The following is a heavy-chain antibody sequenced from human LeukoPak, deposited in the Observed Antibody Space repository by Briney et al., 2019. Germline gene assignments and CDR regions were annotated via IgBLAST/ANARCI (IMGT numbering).Heavy chain of an antibody. CDR3: ARVGAWELQRVFEY. CDR2: IHKAGSES. V-gene: IGHV3-7*01. J-gene: IGHJ4*02. CDR1: GFTFTNYW. Sequence: PGGSLTLPCAASGFTFTNYWMPWVRQVPGKGLEWVANIHKAGSESYYVDSVKGRFAISRDNAKNSLYLQLSSLRVEDTAVYYCARVGAWELQRVFEYWGQGTLVTVSS. D-gene: IGHD1-26*01.